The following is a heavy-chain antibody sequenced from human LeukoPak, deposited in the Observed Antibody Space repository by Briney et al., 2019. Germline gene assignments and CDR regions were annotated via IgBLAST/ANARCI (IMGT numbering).Heavy chain of an antibody. CDR2: LSYSGGRT. V-gene: IGHV3-23*01. CDR1: GFTFSSYG. Sequence: PGGTLRLSCAAAGFTFSSYGMSWVRQAPGKGLKWVSGLSYSGGRTYYADSVKGRFTISRDNSKNTLYLQMNSLRAEDTAVYYCAKDLITFGGVIAIIDYWGQGTLVSVSS. D-gene: IGHD3-16*02. CDR3: AKDLITFGGVIAIIDY. J-gene: IGHJ4*02.